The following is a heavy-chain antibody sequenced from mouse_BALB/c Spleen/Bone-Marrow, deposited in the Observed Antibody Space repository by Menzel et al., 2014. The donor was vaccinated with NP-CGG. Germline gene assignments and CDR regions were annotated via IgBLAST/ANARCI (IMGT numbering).Heavy chain of an antibody. CDR3: ATYDGYCFDY. CDR2: ISYSGNT. Sequence: VQLQQSGPSLVKPSQTLSLTCSVTGDSITSGYWNWIRKFPGNKLEYMGYISYSGNTYYNPSLKSRISITRDTSKNXSCLQLNSVTTGGTAAYYCATYDGYCFDYWGQGTTLTVSS. J-gene: IGHJ2*01. V-gene: IGHV3-8*02. CDR1: GDSITSGY. D-gene: IGHD2-3*01.